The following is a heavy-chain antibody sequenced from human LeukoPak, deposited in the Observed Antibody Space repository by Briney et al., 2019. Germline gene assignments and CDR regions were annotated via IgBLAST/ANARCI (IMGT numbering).Heavy chain of an antibody. J-gene: IGHJ4*02. D-gene: IGHD3-10*01. V-gene: IGHV3-53*01. CDR3: AKGGSSKYYGSGSPWYFDY. Sequence: PGGSLRLSCAASGFTVSSNYMSWVRQAPGKGLEWVSVIYSGGSTYYADSVKGRFTISRDNSKNTLYLQMNSLRAEDTAVYYCAKGGSSKYYGSGSPWYFDYWGQGTLVTVSS. CDR2: IYSGGST. CDR1: GFTVSSNY.